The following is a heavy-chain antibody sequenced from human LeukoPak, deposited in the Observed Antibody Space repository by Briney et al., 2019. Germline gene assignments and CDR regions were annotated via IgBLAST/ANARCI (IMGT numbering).Heavy chain of an antibody. J-gene: IGHJ4*02. D-gene: IGHD4-17*01. CDR3: AKDRYGDPYYFDY. CDR1: GFTFSSYA. CDR2: ISWNSGSI. V-gene: IGHV3-9*01. Sequence: PGGSLRLSCAASGFTFSSYAMSWVRQAPGKGLEWVSGISWNSGSIGYADSVKGRFTISRDNAKNSLYLQMNSLRAEDTALYYCAKDRYGDPYYFDYWGQGTLVTVSS.